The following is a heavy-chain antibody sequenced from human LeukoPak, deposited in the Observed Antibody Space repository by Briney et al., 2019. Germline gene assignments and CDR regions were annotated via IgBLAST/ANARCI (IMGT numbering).Heavy chain of an antibody. CDR3: ARGRLTTVVPSDAFDI. D-gene: IGHD4-23*01. CDR1: GFTFSSYA. Sequence: GRSLRLSCAASGFTFSSYAMHWVRQAPGKGLEWVAVISYDGSNKYYADSVKGRFTISRDNSKNTLYLQMNSLRAEDTAVYYCARGRLTTVVPSDAFDIWGQGTMVTVSS. V-gene: IGHV3-30*14. J-gene: IGHJ3*02. CDR2: ISYDGSNK.